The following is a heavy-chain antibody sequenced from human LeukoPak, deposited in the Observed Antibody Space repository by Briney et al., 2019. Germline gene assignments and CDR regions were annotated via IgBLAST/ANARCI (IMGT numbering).Heavy chain of an antibody. D-gene: IGHD5-12*01. CDR2: MNPNSGKS. V-gene: IGHV1-8*01. CDR3: ARESGLTDNWLDS. J-gene: IGHJ5*01. Sequence: ASVKVSCKASGYSFTTHDINWVRQSTGQGLEWKGWMNPNSGKSGYAQKFQGRVTMTRDTSISTVYMELSSLGSDDTAVYYCARESGLTDNWLDSWGQGTLVIVSS. CDR1: GYSFTTHD.